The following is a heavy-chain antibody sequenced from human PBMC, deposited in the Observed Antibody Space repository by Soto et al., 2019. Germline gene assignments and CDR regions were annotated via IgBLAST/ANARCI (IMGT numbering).Heavy chain of an antibody. CDR1: GFTFSNNG. CDR3: VKDKGAAAGFDY. V-gene: IGHV3-30*18. J-gene: IGHJ4*02. Sequence: QVHLVESGGGVVQPGGSQRLSCAASGFTFSNNGMHWVRQAPGKGLEWMGVISYEGSEKYYAGSVKGRFTISRDNSKNTLYLQMDTLRAEDTAIYYCVKDKGAAAGFDYWGQGILVTVSS. CDR2: ISYEGSEK. D-gene: IGHD6-13*01.